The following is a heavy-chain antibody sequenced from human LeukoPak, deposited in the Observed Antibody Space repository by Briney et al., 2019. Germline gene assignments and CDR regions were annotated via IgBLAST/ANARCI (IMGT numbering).Heavy chain of an antibody. Sequence: ASVKVSCKASGYTFTSYGISWVRQAPGQGLEWMGWISAYNGNTNYAQKFQGRVTITADESTSTAYMELSSLRSEDTAVYYCARETGNYFDYWGQGTLVTVSS. CDR2: ISAYNGNT. CDR3: ARETGNYFDY. V-gene: IGHV1-18*01. CDR1: GYTFTSYG. J-gene: IGHJ4*02.